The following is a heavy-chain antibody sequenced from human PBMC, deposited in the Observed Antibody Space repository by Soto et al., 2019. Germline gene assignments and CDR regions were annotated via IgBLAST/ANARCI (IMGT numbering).Heavy chain of an antibody. CDR1: GYTFTSHG. V-gene: IGHV1-18*01. D-gene: IGHD3-10*01. J-gene: IGHJ6*03. CDR3: ARMVRGSNIDYYYYMDV. Sequence: QVQLVQSGAEVKKPRASVKVSCKASGYTFTSHGISWVRQAPGQGLEWMGWISANNGDTNYAQKFQGRVTVTTDTSTSTGYMELRSLRSEDTAVYYCARMVRGSNIDYYYYMDVWGIGTTVTVSS. CDR2: ISANNGDT.